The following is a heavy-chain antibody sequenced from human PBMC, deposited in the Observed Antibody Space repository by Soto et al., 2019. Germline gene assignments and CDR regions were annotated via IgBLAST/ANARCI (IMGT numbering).Heavy chain of an antibody. V-gene: IGHV3-23*01. J-gene: IGHJ4*02. CDR3: TKENRLGYCSGGSCPAHVDY. D-gene: IGHD2-15*01. CDR1: GFTFSSYA. Sequence: EVQLLESGGGLVQPGGSLRLSCAASGFTFSSYAMSWVRQAPGKGLEWVSAISGSGGSTYYADSVKGRFTISRDNSKNTRYLQMNSLRAEDTAVYYCTKENRLGYCSGGSCPAHVDYWGQGTLVTVSS. CDR2: ISGSGGST.